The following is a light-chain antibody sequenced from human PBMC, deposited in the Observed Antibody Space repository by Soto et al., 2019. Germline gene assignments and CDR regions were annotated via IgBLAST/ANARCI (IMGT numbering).Light chain of an antibody. CDR1: STDFVSYNR. Sequence: QSVRTEPPSVSGSPGQSVAISCTGTSTDFVSYNRVSWYQQPPGTAPKLMIYEVSKRPSGVPDRFSGSKSGNTASLTISGLQAADEADYYCSLYTSENAYVFGTGTKVTVL. CDR3: SLYTSENAYV. V-gene: IGLV2-18*01. J-gene: IGLJ1*01. CDR2: EVS.